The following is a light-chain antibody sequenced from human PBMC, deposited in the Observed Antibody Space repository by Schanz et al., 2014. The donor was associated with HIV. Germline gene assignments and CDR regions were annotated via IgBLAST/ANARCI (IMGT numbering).Light chain of an antibody. J-gene: IGLJ1*01. Sequence: QSVLTQPASVSGSPGQSITLSCAGTSSDVGGDNFVPWYQPHPGRAPKLLVYDVTNRPSGVSNRFSGSKSGNTASLTISGLQPEDEADYYCSSYTRGSTYVFGSGTKLTVL. CDR2: DVT. CDR1: SSDVGGDNF. CDR3: SSYTRGSTYV. V-gene: IGLV2-14*03.